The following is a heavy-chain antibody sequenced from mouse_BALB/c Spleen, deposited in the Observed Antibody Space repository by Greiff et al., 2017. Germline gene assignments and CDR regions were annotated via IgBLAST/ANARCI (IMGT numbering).Heavy chain of an antibody. CDR2: IWAGGST. CDR1: GFSLTSYG. Sequence: VMLVESGPGLVAPSQSLSITCTVSGFSLTSYGVHWVRQPPGKGLEWLGVIWAGGSTNYNSALMSRLSISKDNSKSQVFLKMNSLQTDDTAMYYCATYYRYDVHAMDYWGQGTSVTVSS. CDR3: ATYYRYDVHAMDY. V-gene: IGHV2-9*02. D-gene: IGHD2-14*01. J-gene: IGHJ4*01.